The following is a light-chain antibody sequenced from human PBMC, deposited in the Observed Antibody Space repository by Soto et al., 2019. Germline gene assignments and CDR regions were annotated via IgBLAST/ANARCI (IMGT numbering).Light chain of an antibody. Sequence: QSALTQPPSASGSPGQSVRISCTGTRRDVGGYNYVAWYQQHPGKAPKLIIYDNNKRPSGTPDRFSGSKSGTSATLDIAGLQTGDEADYYCGTWDSSLSAGVFGGGTQLTVL. V-gene: IGLV1-51*01. CDR1: RRDVGGYNY. CDR2: DNN. J-gene: IGLJ3*02. CDR3: GTWDSSLSAGV.